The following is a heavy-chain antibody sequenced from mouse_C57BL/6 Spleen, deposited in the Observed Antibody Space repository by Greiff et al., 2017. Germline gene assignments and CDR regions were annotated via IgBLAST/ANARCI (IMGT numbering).Heavy chain of an antibody. V-gene: IGHV1-18*01. D-gene: IGHD1-2*01. CDR2: INPNNGGT. J-gene: IGHJ1*03. Sequence: VQLKESGPELVKPGASVKIPCKASGYTFTDYNMDWVKQSHGKSLEWIGDINPNNGGTIYNQKFKGKATLTVDKSSSTAYMELRSLTSEDTAVYYCARGGLRPVGYFEVWGTGTTVTVSS. CDR3: ARGGLRPVGYFEV. CDR1: GYTFTDYN.